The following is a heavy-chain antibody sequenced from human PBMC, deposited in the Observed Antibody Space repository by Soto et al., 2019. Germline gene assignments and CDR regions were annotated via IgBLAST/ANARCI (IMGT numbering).Heavy chain of an antibody. CDR3: WRAQRWSELRLGELSFHYDAFDI. Sequence: GESLKISCKGSGYSFTSYWISWVRQMPVKGLEWMGRIDPSDSYTNYSPSFQGHVTISADKYISTAYLQWSSLKPSDTAMYYCWRAQRWSELRLGELSFHYDAFDILGQRKMLTVSS. J-gene: IGHJ3*02. V-gene: IGHV5-10-1*01. D-gene: IGHD3-16*02. CDR2: IDPSDSYT. CDR1: GYSFTSYW.